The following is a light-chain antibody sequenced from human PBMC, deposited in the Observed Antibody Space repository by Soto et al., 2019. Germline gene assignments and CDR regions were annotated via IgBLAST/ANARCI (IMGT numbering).Light chain of an antibody. V-gene: IGKV1-39*01. CDR3: QQSYSIPYT. CDR1: QSISSN. J-gene: IGKJ2*01. Sequence: DIQMTQSASSLSASVGDRVTITCRASQSISSNLNWHQQKPGKAPKVLIYAASSLQSGVPSRFSGSGSGTDFTLTISSLQPEDFATDDCQQSYSIPYTFGQGTKLEIK. CDR2: AAS.